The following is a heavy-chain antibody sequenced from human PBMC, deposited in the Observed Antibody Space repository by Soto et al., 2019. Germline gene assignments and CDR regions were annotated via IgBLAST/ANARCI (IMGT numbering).Heavy chain of an antibody. CDR1: CYTFTSYG. CDR2: ISAYNGNT. D-gene: IGHD6-13*01. J-gene: IGHJ4*02. V-gene: IGHV1-18*01. Sequence: ASVKVSFKASCYTFTSYGISWVRQAPGQGLEWMGWISAYNGNTNYTQKLQGRVTMTTDTSTSTAYMELRSLRSDDTAVYYCARVDEQLPYFDYWGQGTLVTVSS. CDR3: ARVDEQLPYFDY.